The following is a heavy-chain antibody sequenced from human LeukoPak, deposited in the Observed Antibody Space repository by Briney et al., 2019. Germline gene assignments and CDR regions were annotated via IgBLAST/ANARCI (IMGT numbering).Heavy chain of an antibody. Sequence: GGSLRLSCAASGFTFSNYAMSWDRQAPGEGLEWVSDISGSGGSTYYADSVKGRFTISRDNSKNTLYLQMNSLRAEDTAVYYCAKVRYVGYYFDTWGQGTLVTVSS. CDR3: AKVRYVGYYFDT. D-gene: IGHD3-9*01. CDR1: GFTFSNYA. J-gene: IGHJ4*02. CDR2: ISGSGGST. V-gene: IGHV3-23*01.